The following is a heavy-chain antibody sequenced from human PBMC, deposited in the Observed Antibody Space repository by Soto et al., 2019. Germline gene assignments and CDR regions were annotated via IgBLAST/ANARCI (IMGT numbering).Heavy chain of an antibody. V-gene: IGHV3-11*01. CDR3: ARAGGSGWSLDY. Sequence: QGQLVESGGGLVKPGGSLRLSCAASGFIFSDYYMMWIRQAPGKGLEWVSYITTSGTTISYADSVKGRFTNSRDNTKNSLYLQMNSLRAEDAAVYYCARAGGSGWSLDYWGQGTLVTVSS. D-gene: IGHD6-19*01. CDR2: ITTSGTTI. CDR1: GFIFSDYY. J-gene: IGHJ4*02.